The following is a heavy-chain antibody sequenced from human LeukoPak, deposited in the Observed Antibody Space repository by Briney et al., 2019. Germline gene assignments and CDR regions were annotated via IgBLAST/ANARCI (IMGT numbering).Heavy chain of an antibody. V-gene: IGHV1-69*04. Sequence: KPGGSLRLSCAASGFTFSSYAISWVRQAPGQGLEWMGRIIPILGIANYAQKFQGRVTITADKSTSTAYMELSSLRSEDTAVYYCARGTNRGSGWFGYYYYGMDVWGQGTTVTVSS. CDR2: IIPILGIA. J-gene: IGHJ6*02. D-gene: IGHD6-19*01. CDR1: GFTFSSYA. CDR3: ARGTNRGSGWFGYYYYGMDV.